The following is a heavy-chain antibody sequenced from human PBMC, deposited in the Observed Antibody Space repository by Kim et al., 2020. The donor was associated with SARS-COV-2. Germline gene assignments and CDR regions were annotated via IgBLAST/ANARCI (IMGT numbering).Heavy chain of an antibody. J-gene: IGHJ4*02. CDR3: ATTEVIGSGTLFDY. Sequence: AQKFQGRVTMTEDTSTDTAYMELSSLRSEDTAVYYCATTEVIGSGTLFDYWGQGTLVTVSS. V-gene: IGHV1-24*01. D-gene: IGHD2-2*01.